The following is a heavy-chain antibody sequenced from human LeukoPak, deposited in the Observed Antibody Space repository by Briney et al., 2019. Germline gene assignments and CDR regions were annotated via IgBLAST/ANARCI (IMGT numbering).Heavy chain of an antibody. J-gene: IGHJ5*02. CDR3: ARDPLVGATPYNWFDP. CDR2: INPNSGGT. V-gene: IGHV1-2*02. Sequence: ASVKVSCKASGYTFTGYYIHWVRQAPGQGLEWMGWINPNSGGTNYAQKFQGRVTMTRDTSISTAYMELSRLRSDDTAVYYCARDPLVGATPYNWFDPWGQGTLVTVSS. CDR1: GYTFTGYY. D-gene: IGHD1-26*01.